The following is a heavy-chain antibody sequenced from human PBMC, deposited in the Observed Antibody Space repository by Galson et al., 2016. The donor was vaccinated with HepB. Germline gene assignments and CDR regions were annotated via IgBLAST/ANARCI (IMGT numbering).Heavy chain of an antibody. Sequence: SLRLSCAASGFTFSNYAMSWVRQAPGTGLEWVSTINRSGGGTYYADSVKGRFTISRDISKNTLYLQMNSLRAEDTAVYYCARDWGYDFWNGYTYGMDVWGQGTTVTVSS. D-gene: IGHD3-3*01. CDR3: ARDWGYDFWNGYTYGMDV. J-gene: IGHJ6*02. CDR1: GFTFSNYA. CDR2: INRSGGGT. V-gene: IGHV3-23*01.